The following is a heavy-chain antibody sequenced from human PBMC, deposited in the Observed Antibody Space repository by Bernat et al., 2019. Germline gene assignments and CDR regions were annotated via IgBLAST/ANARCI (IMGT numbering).Heavy chain of an antibody. D-gene: IGHD3-16*01. CDR1: GGSFSGYF. CDR2: IIHSGST. J-gene: IGHJ4*02. V-gene: IGHV4-34*12. Sequence: QVQLQQWGAGLLKPSETLSLTCAVYGGSFSGYFWTWIRQPPGKGLEWIGEIIHSGSTSYNPSLKSRVTISVDKSKNQFSLKLSSVTAADTAVYYCARQRVGSNWYRGGMAYWGQGTLVTVSS. CDR3: ARQRVGSNWYRGGMAY.